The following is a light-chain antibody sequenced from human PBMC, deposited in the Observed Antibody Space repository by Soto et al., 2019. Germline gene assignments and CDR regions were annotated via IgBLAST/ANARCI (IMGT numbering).Light chain of an antibody. CDR1: QSLNSNF. J-gene: IGKJ2*01. CDR2: GAS. Sequence: EFVLTQSPGTLSLSPGERATLSCRASQSLNSNFFAWYQQRPGQAPRLLIYGASTRVTGVPDRFSGSGSGTDVTLTISSLEPEDFAVYYCQEYGSSPPRYTFGQGTKLEI. V-gene: IGKV3-20*01. CDR3: QEYGSSPPRYT.